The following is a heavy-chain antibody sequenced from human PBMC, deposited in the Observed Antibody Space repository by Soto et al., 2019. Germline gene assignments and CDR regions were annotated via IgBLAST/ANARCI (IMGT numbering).Heavy chain of an antibody. CDR1: GFTFSSYG. Sequence: SGGSLRLSCAASGFTFSSYGMHWVRQAPGKGLEWVAVIWYDGSNKYYADSVKGRFTISRDNSKHTLYLQMNSLRAEDTAVYYCARSTMVRGVPNYYYYYGMDVWGQGTTVTVSS. D-gene: IGHD3-10*01. CDR2: IWYDGSNK. CDR3: ARSTMVRGVPNYYYYYGMDV. V-gene: IGHV3-33*01. J-gene: IGHJ6*02.